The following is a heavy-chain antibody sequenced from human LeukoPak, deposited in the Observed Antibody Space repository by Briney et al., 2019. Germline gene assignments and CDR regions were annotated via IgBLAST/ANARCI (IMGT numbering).Heavy chain of an antibody. J-gene: IGHJ5*02. CDR2: ISGSGGST. Sequence: GGSLRLSCAASGFTVSSNYMSWVRQAPGKGLEWVSGISGSGGSTFYADSVKGRFTISRDNSKNTLYLQVTSLRADDTAVFYCAKEGAEYNLNAWGQGTLVTVSS. V-gene: IGHV3-23*01. CDR1: GFTVSSNY. D-gene: IGHD1-1*01. CDR3: AKEGAEYNLNA.